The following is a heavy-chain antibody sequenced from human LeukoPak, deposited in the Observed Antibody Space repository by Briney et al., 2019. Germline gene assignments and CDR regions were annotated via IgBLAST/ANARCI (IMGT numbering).Heavy chain of an antibody. CDR3: ARDPRYSSSAHVFDI. D-gene: IGHD6-6*01. V-gene: IGHV4-61*02. Sequence: PSETLSLTCTVSGGSISSGSYYWSWIRQPAGKGLEWIGRIYSSGSTNYNPSLKSRVTISQDTSKNQASLKLSSVTAADTAVYYCARDPRYSSSAHVFDIWGQGTMVTVSS. CDR1: GGSISSGSYY. CDR2: IYSSGST. J-gene: IGHJ3*02.